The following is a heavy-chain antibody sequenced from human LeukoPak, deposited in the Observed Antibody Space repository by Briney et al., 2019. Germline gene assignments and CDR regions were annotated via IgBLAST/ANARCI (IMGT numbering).Heavy chain of an antibody. J-gene: IGHJ4*02. CDR3: VRANQTLGY. Sequence: PGGSLRLSCAASGFIFSDHNMDWVRQAPGKGLEWVSYISTSGSTVYYAYADSVKGRFTISRDNAKNTLYLQMNSLRAEDTAVYYCVRANQTLGYWGQGTLVTVSS. D-gene: IGHD1-14*01. CDR1: GFIFSDHN. V-gene: IGHV3-11*04. CDR2: ISTSGSTV.